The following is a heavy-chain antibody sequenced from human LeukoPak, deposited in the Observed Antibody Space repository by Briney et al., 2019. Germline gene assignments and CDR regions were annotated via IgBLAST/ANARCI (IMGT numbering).Heavy chain of an antibody. J-gene: IGHJ5*02. D-gene: IGHD1-26*01. V-gene: IGHV6-1*01. Sequence: SQTLSLTCAISGDSVSSNSAAWNWIRQSPSRGLEWLGRTYYRSKWYNDYAVSVKSRITINPDTSKNQFSLQLNSVTPEDTAVYYCAREAPPEGAARRRSAFDPWGQGTLVTVSS. CDR1: GDSVSSNSAA. CDR3: AREAPPEGAARRRSAFDP. CDR2: TYYRSKWYN.